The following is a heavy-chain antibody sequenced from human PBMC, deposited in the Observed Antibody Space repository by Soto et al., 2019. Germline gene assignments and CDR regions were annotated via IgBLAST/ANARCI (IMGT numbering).Heavy chain of an antibody. CDR2: IYYSGST. V-gene: IGHV4-30-4*01. Sequence: QVQLQESGPGLVKPSQTLSLTCTVSGGSISSGDYYWSWIRQPPGKGLEWIGYIYYSGSTYYNPPLKSRVTISVDTSKNHFSLKLSSVTAADTAVDYCATIKLGSNRLDYWGQGTLVTVSS. D-gene: IGHD3-10*01. J-gene: IGHJ4*02. CDR1: GGSISSGDYY. CDR3: ATIKLGSNRLDY.